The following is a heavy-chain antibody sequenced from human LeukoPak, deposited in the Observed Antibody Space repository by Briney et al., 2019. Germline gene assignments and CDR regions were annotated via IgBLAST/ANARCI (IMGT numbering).Heavy chain of an antibody. CDR3: AGALRATAMVGPHY. CDR1: GGSISSSSYY. D-gene: IGHD5-18*01. Sequence: SETLSLTCTVSGGSISSSSYYWGWIRQPPGKGLEWIGSIYYSGSTYYNPSLKSRVTISVDTSKNQFSLKLSSVTAADTAVYYCAGALRATAMVGPHYWGQGTLVTVSS. J-gene: IGHJ4*02. CDR2: IYYSGST. V-gene: IGHV4-39*07.